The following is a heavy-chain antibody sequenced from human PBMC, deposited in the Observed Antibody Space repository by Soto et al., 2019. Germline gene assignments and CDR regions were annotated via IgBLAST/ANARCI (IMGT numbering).Heavy chain of an antibody. Sequence: QVQLVESGGGLVKPGGSLRLSCAASGFTFSDYFMSWIRQAPGKGLEWLSYISSTGTTIYYADSVRGRFTISRDNAKNSLYRQKNSLRPEDTAVYYCVRGGIQLWSPGYMDVWGKGTTVTVPS. CDR2: ISSTGTTI. CDR1: GFTFSDYF. V-gene: IGHV3-11*01. J-gene: IGHJ6*03. CDR3: VRGGIQLWSPGYMDV. D-gene: IGHD5-18*01.